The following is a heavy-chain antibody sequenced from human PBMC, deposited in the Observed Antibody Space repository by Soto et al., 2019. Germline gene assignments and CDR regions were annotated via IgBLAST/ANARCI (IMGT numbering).Heavy chain of an antibody. CDR2: ISSSSSTI. CDR1: GFAFSSYS. J-gene: IGHJ4*02. V-gene: IGHV3-48*02. D-gene: IGHD3-22*01. Sequence: PGGSLRLSCAASGFAFSSYSMNWVRQAPGKGLEWVSYISSSSSTIYYADSVKGRFTISRDNAKNSLYLQMNSLRDEDTAVYYCARDRRNYYDSSDPFDYWGQGTLVTVSS. CDR3: ARDRRNYYDSSDPFDY.